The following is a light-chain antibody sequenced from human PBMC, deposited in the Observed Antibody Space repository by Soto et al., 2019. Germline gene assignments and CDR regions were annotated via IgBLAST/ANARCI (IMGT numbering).Light chain of an antibody. Sequence: QSVLTQPPSVSGAPGQRVTISCTGSSSNIGAGYDVHWYQHLPGTAPKLLIYVNSNRPSGVPDRFSGSKSGTSASLAITGLQAEDEADYYCQSYDSSLSGGVFGGGTKVTVL. V-gene: IGLV1-40*01. J-gene: IGLJ3*02. CDR3: QSYDSSLSGGV. CDR2: VNS. CDR1: SSNIGAGYD.